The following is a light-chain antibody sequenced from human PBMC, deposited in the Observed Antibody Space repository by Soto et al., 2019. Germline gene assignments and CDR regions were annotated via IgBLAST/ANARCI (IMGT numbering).Light chain of an antibody. Sequence: EIVLTQSPGTLSLSPGERATLSCRASQSVTSTYLAWYQQKPGQAPRLLISGASSRATGVPDRFSGNGSGTDFTLTITGLEPEDFALYYCQQYGDSPITFGQGTRL. CDR1: QSVTSTY. J-gene: IGKJ5*01. CDR3: QQYGDSPIT. CDR2: GAS. V-gene: IGKV3-20*01.